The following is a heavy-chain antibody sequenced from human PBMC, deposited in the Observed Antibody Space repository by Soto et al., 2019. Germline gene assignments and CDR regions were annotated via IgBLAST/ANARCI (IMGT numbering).Heavy chain of an antibody. CDR2: ISGSGGST. J-gene: IGHJ4*02. D-gene: IGHD3-10*01. V-gene: IGHV3-23*01. Sequence: EVQLLESGGGLVQPGGSLRLSCAASGFTFSSYAMSWVRQAPGKGLEWVSAISGSGGSTYYADSVKGRFTISRDNSKNTLYLQMSSVRAEDTAVYYCAPHLWFGELYYWGQGTLVTIAS. CDR3: APHLWFGELYY. CDR1: GFTFSSYA.